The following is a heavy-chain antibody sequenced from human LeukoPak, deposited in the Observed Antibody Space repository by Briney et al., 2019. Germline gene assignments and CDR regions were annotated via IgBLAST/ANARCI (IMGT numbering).Heavy chain of an antibody. CDR1: GFTVNNNY. D-gene: IGHD3-22*01. CDR3: AKVLSKGGGYYLTDF. CDR2: IYSGGTT. J-gene: IGHJ4*02. Sequence: SGGSLRLSCAASGFTVNNNYMSWVRQAPGKGLEWVSVIYSGGTTNYADSVKGRFTISRDNSKNTVDLQMNSLRGDDTAVYYCAKVLSKGGGYYLTDFWGQGTLVTVSS. V-gene: IGHV3-66*01.